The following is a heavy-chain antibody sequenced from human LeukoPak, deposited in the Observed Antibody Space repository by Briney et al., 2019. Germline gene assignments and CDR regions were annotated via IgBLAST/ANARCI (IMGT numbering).Heavy chain of an antibody. CDR1: GFTFSSYA. CDR2: ISGSGGST. D-gene: IGHD3-22*01. Sequence: GGSLRLSCAASGFTFSSYAMSWVRQAPGKGLEWVPAISGSGGSTYYADSVKGRFTISRDNSKNTLYLQMNSLRAEDTAVYYCAKDSGDSSGYFTGYFDYWGQGTLVTVSS. J-gene: IGHJ4*02. CDR3: AKDSGDSSGYFTGYFDY. V-gene: IGHV3-23*01.